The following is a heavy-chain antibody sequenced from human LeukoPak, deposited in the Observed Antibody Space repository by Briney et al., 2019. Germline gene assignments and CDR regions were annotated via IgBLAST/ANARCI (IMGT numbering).Heavy chain of an antibody. CDR1: GFTFSSYG. D-gene: IGHD3-10*01. Sequence: GGSLRLSCAASGFTFSSYGMHWVRQAPGKGLEWVAFIRYDGSNKNYVDPVKGRFTISRDNSENTLYLQMNSLRAEDTAVYYCAKSVPAIRGEIDYWGQGTLVTVSS. CDR2: IRYDGSNK. J-gene: IGHJ4*02. V-gene: IGHV3-30*02. CDR3: AKSVPAIRGEIDY.